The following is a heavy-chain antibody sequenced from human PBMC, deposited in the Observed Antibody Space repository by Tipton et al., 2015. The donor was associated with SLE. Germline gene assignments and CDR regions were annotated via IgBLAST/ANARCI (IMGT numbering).Heavy chain of an antibody. V-gene: IGHV4-4*07. Sequence: TLSLTCTVSGGSISSYYWSWIRQPAGKGLEWIGRIYTSGSTNYNPSLKSRVTISVDTSKNQFSLKLGSVTAADTAVYYCARLGVIARGEWTIDYWGQGTLVTVSS. CDR3: ARLGVIARGEWTIDY. CDR2: IYTSGST. D-gene: IGHD3-10*01. CDR1: GGSISSYY. J-gene: IGHJ4*02.